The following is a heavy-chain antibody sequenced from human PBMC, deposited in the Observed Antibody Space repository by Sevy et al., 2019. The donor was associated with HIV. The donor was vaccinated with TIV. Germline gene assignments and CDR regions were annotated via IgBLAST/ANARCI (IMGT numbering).Heavy chain of an antibody. CDR1: GGSFSGYY. Sequence: SETLSLTCTVSGGSFSGYYWSWIRQPPGKGLEWIGYIYDSGRTNYNPSLKSRVTISVDTSKKQFSLKLNSVTAADTAVYYCARSLNHYDSSGYQVGFDYWGQGTLVTVSS. D-gene: IGHD3-22*01. CDR3: ARSLNHYDSSGYQVGFDY. CDR2: IYDSGRT. V-gene: IGHV4-59*01. J-gene: IGHJ4*02.